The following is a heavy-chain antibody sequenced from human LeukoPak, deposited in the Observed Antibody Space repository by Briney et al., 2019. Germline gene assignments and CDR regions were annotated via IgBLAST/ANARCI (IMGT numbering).Heavy chain of an antibody. Sequence: GESLKISCKGSGYSFTSYWIGWVRQMPGKGLEWMGIIYPGDSDTRYSPSFQGQVTTSADKSISTAYLQWSSLKASDTAMYYCATTYYYDSSGYYPLDYWGQGTLVTVSS. J-gene: IGHJ4*02. CDR1: GYSFTSYW. CDR3: ATTYYYDSSGYYPLDY. D-gene: IGHD3-22*01. V-gene: IGHV5-51*01. CDR2: IYPGDSDT.